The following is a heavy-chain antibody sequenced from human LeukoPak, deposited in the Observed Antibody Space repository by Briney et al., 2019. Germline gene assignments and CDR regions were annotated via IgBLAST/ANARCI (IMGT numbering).Heavy chain of an antibody. J-gene: IGHJ4*02. Sequence: GGPLRLSCAASGLTFSSYSMNWVRQAPGKGLEWISYISSSASAMYYADSVKGRFTISRDNAKTSVYLQMNSLRAEDTAVYFCARDAFYCSSTSCYDYWGQGTLVTVSS. CDR3: ARDAFYCSSTSCYDY. CDR2: ISSSASAM. CDR1: GLTFSSYS. D-gene: IGHD2-2*01. V-gene: IGHV3-48*04.